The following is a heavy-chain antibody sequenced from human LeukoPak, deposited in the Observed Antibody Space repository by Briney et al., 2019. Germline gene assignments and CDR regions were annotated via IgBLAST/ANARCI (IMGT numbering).Heavy chain of an antibody. D-gene: IGHD3-22*01. V-gene: IGHV3-30*04. CDR3: ARPPAYYYDSSGPFDY. Sequence: PGGSLRLSCAAPGFTFSSYAMHWVRQAPGKGLEWVAVISYDGSNKYYADSVKGRFTISRDNSKNTLYLQMNSLRAEDTAVYYCARPPAYYYDSSGPFDYWGQGTLVTVSS. CDR2: ISYDGSNK. CDR1: GFTFSSYA. J-gene: IGHJ4*02.